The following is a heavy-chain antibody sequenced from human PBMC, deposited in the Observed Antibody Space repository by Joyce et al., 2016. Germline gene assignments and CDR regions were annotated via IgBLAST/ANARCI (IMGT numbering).Heavy chain of an antibody. CDR3: ARDVLTTVTKAYGY. CDR2: ISRDNTYI. CDR1: GFIVSSYS. J-gene: IGHJ4*02. V-gene: IGHV3-21*01. D-gene: IGHD4-11*01. Sequence: EVQLVESGGGVVKPGESLRLSCTASGFIVSSYSMTWVRQAQGNGLEWVSSISRDNTYIFHADSVKGRFTISRDNARNSLYLQMNSLRAEDTAVYYCARDVLTTVTKAYGYWGQGTLVAVSS.